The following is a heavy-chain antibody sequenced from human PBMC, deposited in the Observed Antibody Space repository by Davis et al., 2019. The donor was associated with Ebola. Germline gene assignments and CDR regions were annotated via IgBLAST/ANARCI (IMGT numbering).Heavy chain of an antibody. D-gene: IGHD3-22*01. CDR1: GFTFSSYW. CDR2: IKQDGSEK. V-gene: IGHV3-7*01. Sequence: PGGSLRLSCAASGFTFSSYWMSWVRQAPGKGLEWVANIKQDGSEKYYVDSVKGRFTISRDNAKNSLYLQMNSLRAEDTAVYYCARRLYYYDSSGYYYSYSEGHYFDYWGQGTLVTVSS. J-gene: IGHJ4*02. CDR3: ARRLYYYDSSGYYYSYSEGHYFDY.